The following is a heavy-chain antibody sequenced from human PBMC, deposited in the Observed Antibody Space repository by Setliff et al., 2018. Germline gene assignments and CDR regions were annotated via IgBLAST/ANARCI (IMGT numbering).Heavy chain of an antibody. D-gene: IGHD3-22*01. V-gene: IGHV1-2*02. Sequence: ASVKVSCKASGNRFTDYNLHWVRQAPGQGLEWMGWINPDSGDTHSAQKFQGRVTMTRDTSTSTVYMELSSLRTEDTAVYYCARGYYDSYARYYVVGDYWGQGTPVTVSS. J-gene: IGHJ4*02. CDR1: GNRFTDYN. CDR3: ARGYYDSYARYYVVGDY. CDR2: INPDSGDT.